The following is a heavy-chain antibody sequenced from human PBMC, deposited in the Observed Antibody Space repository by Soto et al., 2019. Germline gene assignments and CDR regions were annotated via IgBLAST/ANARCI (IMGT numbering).Heavy chain of an antibody. V-gene: IGHV1-18*01. CDR3: ASDQSGYVGNGY. Sequence: QVQLVQSGAEVKKPGASVKVSCKASGYTFSSYGIIWVRQAPGQGLEWMGWISAYNGNTNYAQKLQGRDTMATDTSTSTAYVILSSLRSDETAVYYCASDQSGYVGNGYWGKGTLVTVYS. D-gene: IGHD5-12*01. CDR2: ISAYNGNT. CDR1: GYTFSSYG. J-gene: IGHJ4*02.